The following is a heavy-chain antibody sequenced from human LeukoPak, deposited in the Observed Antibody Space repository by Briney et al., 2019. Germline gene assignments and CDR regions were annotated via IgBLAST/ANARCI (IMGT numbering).Heavy chain of an antibody. CDR3: VYSGDYEKGY. CDR2: IKQDGSEK. CDR1: RFSFSSYG. Sequence: GSLRLSCAASRFSFSSYGMHWVRQAPGKGLEWVANIKQDGSEKYYVDSVKGRFTISRDNAKNSLYLQMNSLRAEDTAVYYCVYSGDYEKGYWGQGTLVTVSS. V-gene: IGHV3-7*01. D-gene: IGHD4-17*01. J-gene: IGHJ4*02.